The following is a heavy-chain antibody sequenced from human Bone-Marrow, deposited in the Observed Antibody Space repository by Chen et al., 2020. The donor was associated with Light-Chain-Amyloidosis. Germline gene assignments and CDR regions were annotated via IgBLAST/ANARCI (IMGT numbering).Heavy chain of an antibody. CDR1: NYW. V-gene: IGHV5-51*01. Sequence: NYWTGWVRQMPGKGLEWMGVIYPDDSDARYSPSFEGQVTISADKSITTAYLQWRSLKASDTAMYYCARRRDGYNFDYWGQGTLVTVSS. D-gene: IGHD5-12*01. CDR3: ARRRDGYNFDY. J-gene: IGHJ4*02. CDR2: IYPDDSDA.